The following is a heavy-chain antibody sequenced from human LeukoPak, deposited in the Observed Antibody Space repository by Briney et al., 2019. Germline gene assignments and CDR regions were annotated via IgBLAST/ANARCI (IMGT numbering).Heavy chain of an antibody. CDR3: AGDRGDYLAFDI. Sequence: GGSLRLSCAASGFTFSSYAMHWVRQAPGKGLEYVSAISSNGGSTYYANSVKGRFTISRDNSKNTLYLQMGSLRAEDMAVYYCAGDRGDYLAFDIWGQGTMVTVSS. J-gene: IGHJ3*02. D-gene: IGHD4-17*01. V-gene: IGHV3-64*01. CDR2: ISSNGGST. CDR1: GFTFSSYA.